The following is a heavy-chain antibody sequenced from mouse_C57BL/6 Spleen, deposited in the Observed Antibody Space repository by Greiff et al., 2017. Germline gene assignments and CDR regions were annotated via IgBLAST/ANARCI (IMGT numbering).Heavy chain of an antibody. CDR1: GISITTGNYR. CDR3: ARGRYSWYFDV. Sequence: EVKLEESGPGLVKPSQTVFLTCTVTGISITTGNYRWSWIRQFPGNKLEWIGYIYYSGTITYNPSLTSRTTITRDTPKNQFFLEMNSLTAEDTATYYCARGRYSWYFDVWGTGTTVTVSS. CDR2: IYYSGTI. J-gene: IGHJ1*03. V-gene: IGHV3-5*01. D-gene: IGHD2-12*01.